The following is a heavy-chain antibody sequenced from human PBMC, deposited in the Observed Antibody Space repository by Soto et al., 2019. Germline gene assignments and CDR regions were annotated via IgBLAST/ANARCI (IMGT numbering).Heavy chain of an antibody. Sequence: QVQLVESGGGVVRPGKSLTVSCTDSGFVFGGYGIHWVRQTPGKGLEWLAMTSYDGSNKYFADSVKGRFTISRDNSKNTVYLQMDNLRLEDTAVYYCARGGDVFDYWGRGTLVTVSS. J-gene: IGHJ4*02. CDR3: ARGGDVFDY. CDR1: GFVFGGYG. D-gene: IGHD3-16*01. V-gene: IGHV3-30*03. CDR2: TSYDGSNK.